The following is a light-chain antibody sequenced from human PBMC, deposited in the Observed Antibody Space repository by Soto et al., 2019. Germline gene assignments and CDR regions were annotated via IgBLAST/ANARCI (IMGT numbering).Light chain of an antibody. CDR3: QSYDSSLGGSYV. J-gene: IGLJ1*01. CDR2: GNS. V-gene: IGLV1-40*01. CDR1: SSNIGAGYD. Sequence: QFVLTQPPSVSGAPGQRVTISCTGSSSNIGAGYDVHWYQQLPGTAPKLLIYGNSNRPSGVPDRFSGSKSGTSASLAITGLQAEDEAGYYCQSYDSSLGGSYVFGTGTKVTVL.